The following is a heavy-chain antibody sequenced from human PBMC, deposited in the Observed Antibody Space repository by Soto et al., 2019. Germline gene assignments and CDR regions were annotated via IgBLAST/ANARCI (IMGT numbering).Heavy chain of an antibody. CDR3: ARHSLALRKNNWFDP. Sequence: SETLSLTCTVSGDSFISSDFYWGWVRHPPGKGLEWIGSIFYLGSSYYNPSLKSRVTMSVDTSKNQFSLRLRSVTAADTALYFCARHSLALRKNNWFDPWGQGIMVTVSS. D-gene: IGHD3-3*02. CDR2: IFYLGSS. V-gene: IGHV4-39*01. J-gene: IGHJ5*02. CDR1: GDSFISSDFY.